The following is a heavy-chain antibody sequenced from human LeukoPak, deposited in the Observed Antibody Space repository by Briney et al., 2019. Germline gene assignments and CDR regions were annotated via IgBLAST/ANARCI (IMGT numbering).Heavy chain of an antibody. V-gene: IGHV4-30-4*08. D-gene: IGHD2-2*02. CDR2: IYYSGST. CDR3: ARGRYCSSTSCYRFYYYMDV. CDR1: GGSISSGDYY. Sequence: SETLSLTXTVSGGSISSGDYYWSWIRQPPGKGLEWIGYIYYSGSTYYNPSLKSRVTISVDTSKNQFSLKLSSVTAADTAVYYCARGRYCSSTSCYRFYYYMDVWGKGTTVTVSS. J-gene: IGHJ6*03.